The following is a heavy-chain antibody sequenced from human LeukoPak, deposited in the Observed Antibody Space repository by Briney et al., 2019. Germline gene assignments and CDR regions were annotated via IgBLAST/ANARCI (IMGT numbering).Heavy chain of an antibody. Sequence: ASVKVSCKAPGYTFTDYYIHWVRQAPGQGLEWMGRINPSGGSTSYAQKFQGRVTMTTDTSTSTAYMELRSLRSDDTAVYYCARVEKYCSSTSCYGSYFDYWGQGTLVTVSS. V-gene: IGHV1-46*01. CDR1: GYTFTDYY. D-gene: IGHD2-2*01. CDR2: INPSGGST. J-gene: IGHJ4*02. CDR3: ARVEKYCSSTSCYGSYFDY.